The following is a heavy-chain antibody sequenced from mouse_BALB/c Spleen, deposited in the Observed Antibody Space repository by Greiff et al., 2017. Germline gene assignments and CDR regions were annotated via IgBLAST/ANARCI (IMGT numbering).Heavy chain of an antibody. J-gene: IGHJ2*01. Sequence: QVQLQQSGPELVKPGASVRISCKASGYTFTSYYIHWVKQRPGQGLEWIGWIYPGNVNTKYNEKFKGKATLTADKSSSTAYMQLSSLTSEDSAVYFCARSSWYYFDYWGQGTTLTVSS. CDR1: GYTFTSYY. CDR3: ARSSWYYFDY. V-gene: IGHV1S56*01. CDR2: IYPGNVNT.